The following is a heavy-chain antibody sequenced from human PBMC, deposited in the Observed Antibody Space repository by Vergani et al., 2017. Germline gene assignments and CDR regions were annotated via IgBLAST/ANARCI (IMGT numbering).Heavy chain of an antibody. Sequence: QVQLHESGPGLVKPSETLSLICPVSGVSMQSGSSYWTWIRQTAERRLEWMGRVYPSGTTYYNPSLNGRVTIFVDKSKNLLSLRLNSVTAADTAVYYCAGGNCGVNCPKYNWLAPWGRGILVTVSS. CDR3: AGGNCGVNCPKYNWLAP. CDR1: GVSMQSGSSY. V-gene: IGHV4-61*02. J-gene: IGHJ5*02. CDR2: VYPSGTT. D-gene: IGHD2-21*01.